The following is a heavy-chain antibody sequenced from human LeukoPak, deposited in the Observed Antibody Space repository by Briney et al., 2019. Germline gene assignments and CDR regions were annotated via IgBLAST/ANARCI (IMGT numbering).Heavy chain of an antibody. CDR3: ARGGDSSSPLFDY. CDR2: IWYDGSNK. CDR1: GFTFSSYG. Sequence: PGRSLRLSCAASGFTFSSYGMHWVRQAPGKGLEWVAVIWYDGSNKYYADSVKGRFTISRDNSKNTLYLQMNSLRAEDTAVYYCARGGDSSSPLFDYWGQGTLVTVSS. J-gene: IGHJ4*02. V-gene: IGHV3-33*01. D-gene: IGHD6-6*01.